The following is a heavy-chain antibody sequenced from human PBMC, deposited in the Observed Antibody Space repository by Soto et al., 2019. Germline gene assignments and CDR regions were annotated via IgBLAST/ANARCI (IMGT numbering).Heavy chain of an antibody. D-gene: IGHD2-15*01. V-gene: IGHV3-21*01. CDR2: ISSSSSYI. J-gene: IGHJ5*02. CDR1: GFTFSSYS. Sequence: GSLRLSCAASGFTFSSYSMNWVRQAPGKGLEWVSSISSSSSYIYYADSVKGRFTISRDNAKNSLYLQMNSLRAEDTAVYYCAREKLGYCSDGSCYTWFDPWGQGTLVTVSS. CDR3: AREKLGYCSDGSCYTWFDP.